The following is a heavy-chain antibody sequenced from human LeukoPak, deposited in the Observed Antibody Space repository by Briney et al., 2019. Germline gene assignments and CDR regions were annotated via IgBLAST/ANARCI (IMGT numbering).Heavy chain of an antibody. Sequence: SETLSLTCTVSGGSITSYFWSWIRQPAGKGLEWIGRIYTSGSTNYNPSLKSRVTMSVDTSKNQFSLKLSSVTAADTAVYYCARDIYSNPHFDYWGQGTLVTVSS. J-gene: IGHJ4*02. CDR1: GGSITSYF. D-gene: IGHD4-11*01. CDR2: IYTSGST. CDR3: ARDIYSNPHFDY. V-gene: IGHV4-4*07.